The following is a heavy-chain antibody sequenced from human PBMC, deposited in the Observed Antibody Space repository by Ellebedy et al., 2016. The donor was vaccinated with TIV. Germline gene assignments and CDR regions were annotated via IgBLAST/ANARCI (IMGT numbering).Heavy chain of an antibody. J-gene: IGHJ4*02. V-gene: IGHV3-23*01. D-gene: IGHD3-22*01. CDR2: ISGSGGST. CDR1: GFTFRSYA. Sequence: GGSLRLSCAASGFTFRSYAMSWVRQAPGKGLEWVSGISGSGGSTYYADSVKGRFTISRDNAKNSLYLQMNSLRAEDTAVYYCARSSDYYDSSGARFDYWGQGTLVTVSS. CDR3: ARSSDYYDSSGARFDY.